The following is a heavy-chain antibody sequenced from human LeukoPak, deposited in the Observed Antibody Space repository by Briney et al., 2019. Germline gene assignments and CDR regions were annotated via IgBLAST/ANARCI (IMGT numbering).Heavy chain of an antibody. CDR1: GGSISSGDYY. V-gene: IGHV4-30-4*08. CDR2: IYYSGST. D-gene: IGHD3-22*01. CDR3: AREGSSGYYLDYYYMDV. Sequence: PSQTLSLTCTVSGGSISSGDYYWSWIRQPPGKGLEWIGYIYYSGSTYYNPSLKSRVTLSVDTSKNQFSLKLSSVTAADTAVYYCAREGSSGYYLDYYYMDVRGKGTTVTVSS. J-gene: IGHJ6*03.